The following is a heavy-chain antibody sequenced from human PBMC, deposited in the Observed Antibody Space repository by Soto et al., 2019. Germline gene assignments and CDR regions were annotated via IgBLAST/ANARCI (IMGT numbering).Heavy chain of an antibody. CDR3: ARVVGGIPVAGSWNWFDP. V-gene: IGHV1-18*04. CDR1: GYTFTSYA. D-gene: IGHD6-19*01. CDR2: ISTYNGNT. Sequence: ASEKVSCKASGYTFTSYALSWVRHAPGQWLEWMGWISTYNGNTNYAQNLQGRVTMTTDISTNTAYRELRSLRSDDTAVYYCARVVGGIPVAGSWNWFDPWGQGTLVTVSS. J-gene: IGHJ5*02.